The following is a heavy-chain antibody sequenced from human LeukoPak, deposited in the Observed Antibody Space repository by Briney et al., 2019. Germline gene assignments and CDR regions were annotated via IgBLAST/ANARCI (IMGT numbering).Heavy chain of an antibody. V-gene: IGHV4-34*01. CDR3: ARETSGWYRGVYFDY. CDR1: GGSFSGYY. J-gene: IGHJ4*02. CDR2: INHSGST. Sequence: SETLSLTCAVYGGSFSGYYWSWIRQPPGKGLEWIGEINHSGSTNYNPSLKSRVTILVDTSKNQFSLKLSSVTAADTAVYYCARETSGWYRGVYFDYWGQGTLVTVSS. D-gene: IGHD6-19*01.